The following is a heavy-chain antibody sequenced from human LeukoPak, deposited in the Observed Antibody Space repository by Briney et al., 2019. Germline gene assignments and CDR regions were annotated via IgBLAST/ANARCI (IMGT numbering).Heavy chain of an antibody. J-gene: IGHJ6*02. D-gene: IGHD2-2*01. CDR1: GGSINSYH. CDR2: IYYTGST. CDR3: ARDGHYCSSTSCYDYGMDV. Sequence: PSETLSLTCTVSGGSINSYHWSWIRQSPGKGLEWIGYIYYTGSTNYNPSLKSRVTISVDTSKNQFSLKLSSVTAADTAVYYCARDGHYCSSTSCYDYGMDVWGQGTTVTVSS. V-gene: IGHV4-59*01.